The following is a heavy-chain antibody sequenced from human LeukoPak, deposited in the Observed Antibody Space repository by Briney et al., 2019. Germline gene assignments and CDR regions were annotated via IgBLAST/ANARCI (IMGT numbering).Heavy chain of an antibody. CDR3: TRTLGAVADSRYWFDP. CDR2: VNPSGGGT. Sequence: ASVKISCKASGYTFTTYYMHWVRQAPGQGLEWMGVVNPSGGGTSYSQMFQGRLTMTRDMSTSTVYMELSSLRSEDTAVYYCTRTLGAVADSRYWFDPWGQGTLVTVSS. V-gene: IGHV1-46*01. CDR1: GYTFTTYY. D-gene: IGHD3-16*01. J-gene: IGHJ5*02.